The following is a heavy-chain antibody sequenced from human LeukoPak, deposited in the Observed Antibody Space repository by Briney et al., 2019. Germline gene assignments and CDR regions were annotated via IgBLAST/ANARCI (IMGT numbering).Heavy chain of an antibody. V-gene: IGHV4-59*01. CDR3: ARVRFPFGLDA. Sequence: MSSETLSLTCTVSGGSISSYFWSWIRQPPGEGLEWIGYIYYSGSTNYNPSLKSRVTMSVDTSKNQFSLRLTSVTAADTAFYYCARVRFPFGLDAWGQGTTVTVSS. CDR1: GGSISSYF. CDR2: IYYSGST. J-gene: IGHJ6*02.